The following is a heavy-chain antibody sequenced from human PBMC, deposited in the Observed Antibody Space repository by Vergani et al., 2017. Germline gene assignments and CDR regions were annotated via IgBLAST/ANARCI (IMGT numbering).Heavy chain of an antibody. CDR3: AKEYYDILTGYYSGWFDP. V-gene: IGHV3-9*01. CDR2: ISWNSGSI. Sequence: EVQLVESGGGLVQPGRSLRLSCAASGFTFDDYAMHWVRQAPGKGLEWVSGISWNSGSIGYADSVKCRFTIARDNAKNSLYLQMNSLRAEDTALYYCAKEYYDILTGYYSGWFDPWGQGTLVTVSS. D-gene: IGHD3-9*01. CDR1: GFTFDDYA. J-gene: IGHJ5*02.